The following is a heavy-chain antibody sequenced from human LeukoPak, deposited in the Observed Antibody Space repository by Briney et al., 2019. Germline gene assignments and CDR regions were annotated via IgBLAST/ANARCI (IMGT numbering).Heavy chain of an antibody. V-gene: IGHV1-2*02. J-gene: IGHJ6*02. D-gene: IGHD3-22*01. Sequence: ASVKVSCKASGYTFTGYYMHWVRQAPGQGLELMGWINPNSDGTNYAQNFQGRVTMTRDTSLSTAYMELSRLRSDDTAVYYCARAGGYYYDSSGYYPMSDYYYYYGMDVWGQGTTVTVSS. CDR3: ARAGGYYYDSSGYYPMSDYYYYYGMDV. CDR2: INPNSDGT. CDR1: GYTFTGYY.